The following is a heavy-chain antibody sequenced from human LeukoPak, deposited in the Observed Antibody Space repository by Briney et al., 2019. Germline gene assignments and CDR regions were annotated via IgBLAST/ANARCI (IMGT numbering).Heavy chain of an antibody. V-gene: IGHV3-74*01. CDR1: GFTFSSYW. CDR3: AKDQQGVYDFWSGYYEGDYYYYMDV. D-gene: IGHD3-3*01. J-gene: IGHJ6*03. Sequence: GGSLRLSCAASGFTFSSYWMHWVRHAPGKGLVWVSRINSDGSSTSYADSVKGRFTISRDNAKNTLYLQMNSLRAEDTAVYYCAKDQQGVYDFWSGYYEGDYYYYMDVWGKGTTVTVSS. CDR2: INSDGSST.